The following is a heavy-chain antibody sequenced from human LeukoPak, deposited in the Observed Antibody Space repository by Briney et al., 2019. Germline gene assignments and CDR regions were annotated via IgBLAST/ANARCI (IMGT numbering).Heavy chain of an antibody. V-gene: IGHV3-23*01. CDR2: ISGSGDST. Sequence: QPGGSLRLSCAASGFTFSSYAMRWVRQAPGKGLEWVSSISGSGDSTCNADSVKGRFTISRDKSKNTLYLQMNSLRAEDTAVYYCAKDGGQEVDYWGQGTLVTVSS. D-gene: IGHD3-16*01. CDR3: AKDGGQEVDY. CDR1: GFTFSSYA. J-gene: IGHJ4*02.